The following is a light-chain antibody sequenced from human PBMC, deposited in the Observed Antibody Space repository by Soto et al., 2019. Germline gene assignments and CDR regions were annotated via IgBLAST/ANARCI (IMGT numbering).Light chain of an antibody. J-gene: IGKJ4*01. CDR2: AAS. Sequence: AIRMTQSPSSFSASTGDRVTITCRASQGISSYLAWYQQKPGKAPKLLIYAASTLQSVVPSRFSGSGSGTDFTVPISCLQPEDLLPYYCQQYYSYRLKVGGGTKVEIK. CDR3: QQYYSYRLK. V-gene: IGKV1-8*01. CDR1: QGISSY.